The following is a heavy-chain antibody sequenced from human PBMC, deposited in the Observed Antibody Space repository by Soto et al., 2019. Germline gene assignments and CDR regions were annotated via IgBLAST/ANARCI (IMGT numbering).Heavy chain of an antibody. V-gene: IGHV1-46*01. CDR1: GYTFTSYY. CDR3: ARESDSSSSGGIFGY. Sequence: XSVKVSCHASGYTFTSYYMHWVRQAPGQGLEWMGIINPSGGSTNDAQKFQGRVTMTRDTSTSTVYMELSSLRSEDTAVYYCARESDSSSSGGIFGYWGQGTLVTVSS. D-gene: IGHD6-6*01. CDR2: INPSGGST. J-gene: IGHJ4*02.